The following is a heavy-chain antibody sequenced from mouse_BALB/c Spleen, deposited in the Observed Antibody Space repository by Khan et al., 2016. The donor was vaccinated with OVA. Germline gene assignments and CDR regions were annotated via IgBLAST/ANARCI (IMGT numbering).Heavy chain of an antibody. D-gene: IGHD2-10*01. J-gene: IGHJ4*01. CDR2: IWSDGST. CDR1: GFSLTNYG. CDR3: ARQPYYHYNVMDY. Sequence: QVQLKESGPGLVAPSQSLSITCTISGFSLTNYGVHWVRQPPGKGLEWLVVIWSDGSTTYNSAIKSRLTITKDNSKSQVFLKMTSLQTDDTAIYFGARQPYYHYNVMDYWGQGTSVTVSA. V-gene: IGHV2-6-1*01.